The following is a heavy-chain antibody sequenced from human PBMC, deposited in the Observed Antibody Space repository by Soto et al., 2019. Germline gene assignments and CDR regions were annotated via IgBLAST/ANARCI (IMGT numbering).Heavy chain of an antibody. CDR3: ARDGGYSSGWYDG. Sequence: QVQLVESGGGVVQPGRSLRLSCAASGFTFSSYGMHWVRQAPGKGLEWVAVIWYDGSNKYYADSVKGRFTISRDNSKNTLYLQINSLRAEDTAVYYCARDGGYSSGWYDGWGQGTLVTVSS. CDR2: IWYDGSNK. V-gene: IGHV3-33*01. J-gene: IGHJ5*02. D-gene: IGHD6-19*01. CDR1: GFTFSSYG.